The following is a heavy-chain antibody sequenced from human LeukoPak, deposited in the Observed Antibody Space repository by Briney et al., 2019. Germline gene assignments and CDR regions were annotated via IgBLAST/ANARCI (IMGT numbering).Heavy chain of an antibody. J-gene: IGHJ4*02. CDR2: INHSGST. CDR3: ARVDSGAYRGFDY. CDR1: GGSFSGYY. D-gene: IGHD3-22*01. Sequence: SETLSLTCAVYGGSFSGYYWSWIRQPPGKGLEWIGEINHSGSTNYNPSLKSRVTISVGTSKNQFSLKLSSVTAADTAVYYCARVDSGAYRGFDYWGQGTLVTVSS. V-gene: IGHV4-34*01.